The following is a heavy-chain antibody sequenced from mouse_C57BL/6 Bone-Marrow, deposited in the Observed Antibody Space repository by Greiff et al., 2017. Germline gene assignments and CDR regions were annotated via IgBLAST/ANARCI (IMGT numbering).Heavy chain of an antibody. CDR1: GFTFTDYY. D-gene: IGHD2-5*01. Sequence: EVKLVESGGGLVQPGGSLSLSCAASGFTFTDYYMSWVRQPPGRALEWLGFIRNKGNGYTTEYSASVKGRFTISRDNSQSILYLQMNALRADDSATYYCARYDDSNPYYFDYWGQGTTLTVSS. CDR2: IRNKGNGYTT. J-gene: IGHJ2*01. V-gene: IGHV7-3*01. CDR3: ARYDDSNPYYFDY.